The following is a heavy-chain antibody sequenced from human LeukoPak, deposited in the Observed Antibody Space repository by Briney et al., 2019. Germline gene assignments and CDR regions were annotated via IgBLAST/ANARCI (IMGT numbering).Heavy chain of an antibody. Sequence: GGSLRLSCAASGFTFSSYAMSWVRQAPGKGLGWVSAISGSGGSTYYADSVKGRFTISRDNSKNTLYLQMNSLRAEDTAVYYCAKGSGGSKLNFDYWGQGTLVTVSS. CDR2: ISGSGGST. D-gene: IGHD1-26*01. CDR3: AKGSGGSKLNFDY. J-gene: IGHJ4*02. CDR1: GFTFSSYA. V-gene: IGHV3-23*01.